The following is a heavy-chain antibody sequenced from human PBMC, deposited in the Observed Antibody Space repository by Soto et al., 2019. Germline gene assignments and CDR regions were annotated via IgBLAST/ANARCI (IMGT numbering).Heavy chain of an antibody. J-gene: IGHJ5*02. CDR3: ARGAFTIFGVVKANWFDP. Sequence: SETLSLTCAVDGGSFRGYYWSWIRQPPGKGLEWIGEINHSGSTNYNPSLKSRVTISVDTSKNQFSLKLSSVTAADTAVYYCARGAFTIFGVVKANWFDPWGQGTLVTVSS. D-gene: IGHD3-3*01. CDR2: INHSGST. V-gene: IGHV4-34*01. CDR1: GGSFRGYY.